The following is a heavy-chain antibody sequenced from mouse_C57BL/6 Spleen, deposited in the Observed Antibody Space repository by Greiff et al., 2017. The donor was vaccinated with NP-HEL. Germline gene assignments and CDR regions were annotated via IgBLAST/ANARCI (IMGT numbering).Heavy chain of an antibody. CDR3: ARAYDYDDWYFDV. CDR2: IYPGSGST. Sequence: QVQLQQPGAELVKPGASVKMSCKASGYTFTSYWITWVKQRPGQGLERIGDIYPGSGSTNYNEKFKSKATLTVDTSSSTAYMQLSSLTSEDSAVYYCARAYDYDDWYFDVWGTGTTVTVSS. V-gene: IGHV1-55*01. CDR1: GYTFTSYW. J-gene: IGHJ1*03. D-gene: IGHD2-4*01.